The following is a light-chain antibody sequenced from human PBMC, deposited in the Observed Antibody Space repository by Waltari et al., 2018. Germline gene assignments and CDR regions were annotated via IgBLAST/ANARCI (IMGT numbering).Light chain of an antibody. CDR3: QTWSPDTVL. CDR1: SGHSGYA. V-gene: IGLV4-69*01. CDR2: VHSDGTH. Sequence: QLVLTQSPSASASLGVSVKLTCTLSSGHSGYAITWHQQQPGTGPRYLMKVHSDGTHNRGDGVPDRVLGSSSGAERYLIISRLQSEDVADYYCQTWSPDTVLFGGGTKLTVL. J-gene: IGLJ2*01.